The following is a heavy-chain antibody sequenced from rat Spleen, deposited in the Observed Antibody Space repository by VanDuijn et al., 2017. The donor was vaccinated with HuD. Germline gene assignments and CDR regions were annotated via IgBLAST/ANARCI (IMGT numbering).Heavy chain of an antibody. J-gene: IGHJ2*01. CDR2: INTGGGDT. Sequence: EVQLEESGGGLVQPGGSLKLSCAASGFTYNDYAMAWVRQAPAKGLEWVATINTGGGDTYYRDSVRGRFTISRDNAKNTLYLQMDSLRSEDTATYYCAKDKGEYNNLFDYWGQGVMVTVSS. D-gene: IGHD1-10*01. CDR1: GFTYNDYA. CDR3: AKDKGEYNNLFDY. V-gene: IGHV5S13*01.